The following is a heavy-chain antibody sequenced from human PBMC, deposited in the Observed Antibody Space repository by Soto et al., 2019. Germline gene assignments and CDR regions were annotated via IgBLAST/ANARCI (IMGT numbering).Heavy chain of an antibody. Sequence: GGSLRLSCAASVFTFSNYAMSWVRQAPGKGLEWVSAIGSSGATTYYANSVRGRFTISRDKSKNTLYLQMNSLRAEDTAVYYCAKDSEVTYSGYDYYYFDYWGQGTLVTVSS. CDR2: IGSSGATT. CDR3: AKDSEVTYSGYDYYYFDY. J-gene: IGHJ4*02. V-gene: IGHV3-23*01. D-gene: IGHD5-12*01. CDR1: VFTFSNYA.